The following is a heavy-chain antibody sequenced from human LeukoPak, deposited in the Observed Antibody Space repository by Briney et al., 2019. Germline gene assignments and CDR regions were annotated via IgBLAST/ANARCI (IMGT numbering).Heavy chain of an antibody. CDR3: ARDHDYGPDY. Sequence: ASLKVSCKASGYTFTVHYMHWLRQAPGQGLEWMGWIKPDSGATNFAQNFQGRVTMTSDTSISTAYMELSSLTSDDTAMYYCARDHDYGPDYWGQGTLVTVSA. D-gene: IGHD4/OR15-4a*01. CDR1: GYTFTVHY. J-gene: IGHJ4*02. V-gene: IGHV1-2*02. CDR2: IKPDSGAT.